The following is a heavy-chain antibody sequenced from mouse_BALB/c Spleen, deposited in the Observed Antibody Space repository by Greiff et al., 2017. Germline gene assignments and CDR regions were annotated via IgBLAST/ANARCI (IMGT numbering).Heavy chain of an antibody. J-gene: IGHJ4*01. CDR1: GFTFSSYT. D-gene: IGHD6-1*01. Sequence: DVKLVESGGGLVKPGGSLKLSCAASGFTFSSYTMSWVRQTPEKRLEWVATISSGGSYTYYPDSVKGRFTISRDNAKNTLYLQMSSLKSEDTAMYYCTRDRSDYAMDYWGQGTSVTVSS. CDR2: ISSGGSYT. CDR3: TRDRSDYAMDY. V-gene: IGHV5-6-4*01.